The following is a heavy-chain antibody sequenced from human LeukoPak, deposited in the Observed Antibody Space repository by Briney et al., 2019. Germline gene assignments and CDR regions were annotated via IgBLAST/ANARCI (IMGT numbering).Heavy chain of an antibody. Sequence: SETLSLTCTVSGVSISSYYWSWIRQPPGKGLEWIGYIYYSGSTNYNPSLKSRVTISVDASKNQFSLKLSSVSAADTAVYYCARGEWELGYYMDVWGKGTTVTISS. CDR1: GVSISSYY. J-gene: IGHJ6*03. D-gene: IGHD1-26*01. CDR2: IYYSGST. CDR3: ARGEWELGYYMDV. V-gene: IGHV4-59*01.